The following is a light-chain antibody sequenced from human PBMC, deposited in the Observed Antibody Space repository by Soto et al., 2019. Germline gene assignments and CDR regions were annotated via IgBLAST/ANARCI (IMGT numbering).Light chain of an antibody. Sequence: ERVMTQSPATLSVSPGERATLSCRASQSVSSNLAWSQQKPGQAPRLLIYGASTRATGIPARFSGSGSGAEFTLTISSLQSEDFAVYYCQQYGSSGTFGQGTKVDIK. CDR1: QSVSSN. V-gene: IGKV3-15*01. CDR2: GAS. CDR3: QQYGSSGT. J-gene: IGKJ1*01.